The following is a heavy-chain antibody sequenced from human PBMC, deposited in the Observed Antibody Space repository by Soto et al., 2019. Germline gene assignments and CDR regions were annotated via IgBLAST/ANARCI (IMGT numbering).Heavy chain of an antibody. J-gene: IGHJ6*02. CDR3: ARSMELGYSSSWLTMDV. Sequence: SLRLSCAASGFTFSSYGMHWVRQAPGKGLEWVAVIWYDGSNKYYADSVKGRFTISRDNSKNTLYLQMNSLRAEDTAVYYCARSMELGYSSSWLTMDVWGQGTTVTVAS. CDR2: IWYDGSNK. V-gene: IGHV3-33*01. D-gene: IGHD6-13*01. CDR1: GFTFSSYG.